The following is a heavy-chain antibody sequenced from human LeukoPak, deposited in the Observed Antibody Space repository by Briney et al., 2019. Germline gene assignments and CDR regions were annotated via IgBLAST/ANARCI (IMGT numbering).Heavy chain of an antibody. D-gene: IGHD3-10*01. CDR3: AREAGSGSYYIGY. CDR2: IYTSGST. V-gene: IGHV4-61*02. Sequence: SETLSLTCTVSGGSISSGSYYWSWIRQPAGKGLEWIGRIYTSGSTNYNPSLKSRVTISADTSKNQFSLKLSSVTAADTAVYYCAREAGSGSYYIGYWGQGTLVTVSS. J-gene: IGHJ4*02. CDR1: GGSISSGSYY.